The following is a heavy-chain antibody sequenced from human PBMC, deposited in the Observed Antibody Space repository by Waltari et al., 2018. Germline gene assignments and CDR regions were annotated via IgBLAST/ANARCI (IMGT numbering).Heavy chain of an antibody. CDR2: IRSRATNYAT. Sequence: EVQLVESGGGFVQPGGSLKLSCAASGFTFSGSAMHWVRQASGKGLGWVCRIRSRATNYATAYAESLKGRFTISRDDSKNTAYLQMNSLETEDTGVYYCMSFYEKPDYWGQGTLVTVSS. CDR3: MSFYEKPDY. CDR1: GFTFSGSA. D-gene: IGHD3-16*01. J-gene: IGHJ4*02. V-gene: IGHV3-73*01.